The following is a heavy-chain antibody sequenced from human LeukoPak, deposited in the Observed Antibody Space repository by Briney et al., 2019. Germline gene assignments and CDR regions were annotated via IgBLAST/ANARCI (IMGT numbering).Heavy chain of an antibody. Sequence: GGSLRLSCAASGFTFDDYAMHWVRQAPGKGLEWVSGISWNSGSIGYADSVKGRFTISRDNAKNSLYLQMNSLRAEDTALYYCAKDTRGWLQFPCDYWGQGTLVTVSS. CDR3: AKDTRGWLQFPCDY. V-gene: IGHV3-9*01. CDR1: GFTFDDYA. CDR2: ISWNSGSI. J-gene: IGHJ4*02. D-gene: IGHD5-12*01.